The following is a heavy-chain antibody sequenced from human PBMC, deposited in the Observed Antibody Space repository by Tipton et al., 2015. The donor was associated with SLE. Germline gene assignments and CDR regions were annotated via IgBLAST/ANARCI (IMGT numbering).Heavy chain of an antibody. J-gene: IGHJ3*02. CDR2: ISSSSSTI. CDR3: ARASDAKELRYFDWEAFDI. V-gene: IGHV3-48*01. D-gene: IGHD3-9*01. CDR1: GFTFSSYS. Sequence: SLRLSCAASGFTFSSYSMNWVRQAPGKGLEWVSYISSSSSTIYYADSVKGRFTISRDNAKNSLYLQMNSLRAEDTAVYYCARASDAKELRYFDWEAFDIWGQGTMVTVSS.